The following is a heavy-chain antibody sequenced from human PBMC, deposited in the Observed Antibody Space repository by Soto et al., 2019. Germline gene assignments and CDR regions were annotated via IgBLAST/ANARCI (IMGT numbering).Heavy chain of an antibody. CDR2: IYPGDSDI. CDR1: AYSFTSYW. D-gene: IGHD3-10*01. V-gene: IGHV5-51*01. J-gene: IGHJ4*02. CDR3: ASGSTVYFDY. Sequence: GESLKISCKGSAYSFTSYWIAWVRQLPGKGLEWMGIIYPGDSDIRYSPSFQGQVTISADKSISTAYLQWSSLKASDTAMYYCASGSTVYFDYWGQGTLVTVSS.